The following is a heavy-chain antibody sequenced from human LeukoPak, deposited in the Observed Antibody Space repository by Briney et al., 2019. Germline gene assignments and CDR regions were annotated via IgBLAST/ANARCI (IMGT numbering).Heavy chain of an antibody. CDR1: GDSFSSNSAA. CDR2: TYYRSKWYN. Sequence: SQTLSLTCAISGDSFSSNSAAWNWIRQSPSRGLEWLGRTYYRSKWYNDYAVSVKSRITINPDTSKNQFSLQLNSVTPEDTAVYYCARGHRIAVADDYYYYYMDVWGKGTTVTISS. D-gene: IGHD6-19*01. V-gene: IGHV6-1*01. CDR3: ARGHRIAVADDYYYYYMDV. J-gene: IGHJ6*03.